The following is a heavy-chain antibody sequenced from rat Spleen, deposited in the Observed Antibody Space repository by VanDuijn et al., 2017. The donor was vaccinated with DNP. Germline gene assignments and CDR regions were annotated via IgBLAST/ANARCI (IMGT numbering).Heavy chain of an antibody. Sequence: EVQLVESGGGLVQPGRSLKLSCAASGLTFSDYAMAWVRQAPKKGLEWVATIIPDGSSIYYRDSMKGRFTISRDNAKSTLYLQMDSLRSEDKATYYCAGRPPPTRGPFDYWGQGVMVTVSS. CDR1: GLTFSDYA. D-gene: IGHD1-4*01. CDR2: IIPDGSSI. J-gene: IGHJ2*01. V-gene: IGHV5-7*01. CDR3: AGRPPPTRGPFDY.